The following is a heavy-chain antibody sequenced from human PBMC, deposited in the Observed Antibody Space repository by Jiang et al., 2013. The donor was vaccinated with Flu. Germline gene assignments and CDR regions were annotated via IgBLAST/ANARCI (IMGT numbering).Heavy chain of an antibody. J-gene: IGHJ4*02. V-gene: IGHV4-38-2*01. CDR3: ASSKGRGDSSGPLDY. D-gene: IGHD3-22*01. CDR2: IYHSGST. CDR1: GYSISSGYY. Sequence: PGLVKPSETLSLTCAVSGYSISSGYYWGWIRQPPGKGLEWIGSIYHSGSTYYNPSLKSRVTISVDTSKNQFSLKLSSVTAADTAVYYCASSKGRGDSSGPLDYWGQGTLVTVSS.